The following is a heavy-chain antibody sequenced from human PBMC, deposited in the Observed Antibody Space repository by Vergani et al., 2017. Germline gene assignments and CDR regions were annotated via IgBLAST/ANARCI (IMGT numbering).Heavy chain of an antibody. CDR1: GCSISSGGYS. CDR2: IYHSGST. V-gene: IGHV4-30-2*01. J-gene: IGHJ5*02. Sequence: QLQLQESGSGLVKPSQTLSLTCAVSGCSISSGGYSWSWIRQPPGKGLEWIGYIYHSGSTYYNPSLKSRVTISVDRSKNQFSLKLSSVTAADTAVYYCARDNLYCSGGSCSNWFDPWGQGTLVTVSS. D-gene: IGHD2-15*01. CDR3: ARDNLYCSGGSCSNWFDP.